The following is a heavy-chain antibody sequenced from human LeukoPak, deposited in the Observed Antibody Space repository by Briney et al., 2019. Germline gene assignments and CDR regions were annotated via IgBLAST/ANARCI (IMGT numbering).Heavy chain of an antibody. CDR2: INPNSGDT. V-gene: IGHV1-2*02. CDR3: ARVVFYDSWSGFHFDY. CDR1: GYTFTDSY. Sequence: ASVKVSCKASGYTFTDSYMDWVRQAPGQGLEWMGWINPNSGDTNYAQKFQGRVTMTRDTSISTAYLQWSSLKASDTAMYYCARVVFYDSWSGFHFDYWGQGTLVTVSS. D-gene: IGHD3-3*01. J-gene: IGHJ4*02.